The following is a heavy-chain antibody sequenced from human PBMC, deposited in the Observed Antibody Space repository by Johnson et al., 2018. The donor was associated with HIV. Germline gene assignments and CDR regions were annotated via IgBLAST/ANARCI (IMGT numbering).Heavy chain of an antibody. V-gene: IGHV3-66*01. D-gene: IGHD3-16*02. Sequence: VQLVESGGGLVQPGGSLRLSCGASGFSVSNNYMNWVRQAPGKGLEWVSVIYSGGSTYYADSAKGRFTISKDNTKNSPCLQMNSRRPEDTALYYCARGGLGYQNFHDPFDVWGQGTMVTVSS. CDR3: ARGGLGYQNFHDPFDV. CDR2: IYSGGST. J-gene: IGHJ3*01. CDR1: GFSVSNNY.